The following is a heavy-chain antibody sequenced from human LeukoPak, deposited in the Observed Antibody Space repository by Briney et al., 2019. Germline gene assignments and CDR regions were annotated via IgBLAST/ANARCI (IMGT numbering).Heavy chain of an antibody. J-gene: IGHJ4*02. D-gene: IGHD1-26*01. CDR1: RGTFSSYA. CDR3: ARVVGATGGNYFDY. CDR2: IIPILGIA. V-gene: IGHV1-69*04. Sequence: SVKVSCKASRGTFSSYAISWVRQAPGQGLEWLGRIIPILGIANYAQKFQGRVTITADKSTSTAYMELSSLRSEDTAVYYCARVVGATGGNYFDYWGQETLVTVSS.